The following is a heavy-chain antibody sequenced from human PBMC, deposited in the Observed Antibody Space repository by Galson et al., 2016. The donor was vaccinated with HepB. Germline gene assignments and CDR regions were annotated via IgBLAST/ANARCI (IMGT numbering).Heavy chain of an antibody. CDR3: ARDEDGHWFDP. Sequence: SVKVSCKASGYRFTAYYIHWVRQAPGQGLEWMGRINPHSDDPHYAQRFQGRVTVTRDTSITTVYMELRRLTYDDTAIYYGARDEDGHWFDPWDQGTLVTVSS. D-gene: IGHD5-24*01. J-gene: IGHJ5*02. V-gene: IGHV1-2*06. CDR2: INPHSDDP. CDR1: GYRFTAYY.